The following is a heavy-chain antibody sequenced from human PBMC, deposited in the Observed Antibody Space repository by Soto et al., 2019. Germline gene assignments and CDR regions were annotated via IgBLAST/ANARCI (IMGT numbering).Heavy chain of an antibody. J-gene: IGHJ6*02. CDR2: ISSSSSYI. CDR1: GFTFSSYS. Sequence: EVQLVESGGGLVKPGGSLRLSCAASGFTFSSYSMNWVRQAPGKGLEWVSSISSSSSYIYYADSVKGRFTISRDNAKNSLDRQMNSLRAEDTAVYYCAREGADSSSWYYYYYGMDVWGQGTTVTVSS. D-gene: IGHD6-13*01. V-gene: IGHV3-21*01. CDR3: AREGADSSSWYYYYYGMDV.